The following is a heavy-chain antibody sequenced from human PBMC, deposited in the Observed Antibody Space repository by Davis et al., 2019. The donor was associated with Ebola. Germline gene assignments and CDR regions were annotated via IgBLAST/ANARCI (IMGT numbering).Heavy chain of an antibody. V-gene: IGHV3-33*01. CDR1: GFTFSSYG. J-gene: IGHJ6*02. CDR3: ARVNWKRAYGMDV. Sequence: GESLKISCAASGFTFSSYGMHWVRQAPGKGLEWVAVIWYDGSNKYYADSVKGRFTISRDNSKNTLYLQMNSLRAEDTAVYYCARVNWKRAYGMDVWGQGTTVTVSS. D-gene: IGHD1-20*01. CDR2: IWYDGSNK.